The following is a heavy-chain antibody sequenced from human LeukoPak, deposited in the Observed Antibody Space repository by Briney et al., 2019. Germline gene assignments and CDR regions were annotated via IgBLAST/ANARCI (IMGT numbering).Heavy chain of an antibody. V-gene: IGHV3-9*01. J-gene: IGHJ4*02. CDR1: GFIFSNYA. CDR2: ISWNSGSI. Sequence: PGGSLRLSCAAPGFIFSNYAMSWVRQAPGKGLEWVSGISWNSGSIGYADSVKGRFTISRDNAKNSLYLQMNSLRAEDTALYYCAKDNVFAWGSGSLVDDWGQGILVTVSS. CDR3: AKDNVFAWGSGSLVDD. D-gene: IGHD3-10*01.